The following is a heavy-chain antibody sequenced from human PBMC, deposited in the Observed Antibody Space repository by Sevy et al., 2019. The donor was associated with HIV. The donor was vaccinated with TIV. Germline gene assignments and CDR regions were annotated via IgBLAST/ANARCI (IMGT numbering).Heavy chain of an antibody. CDR3: VGGQWEHPY. V-gene: IGHV4-34*01. CDR2: IIPAGIT. CDR1: GESFSGFY. D-gene: IGHD1-26*01. Sequence: SETLSLTCAVYGESFSGFYWSWIRQPPGKGLEWIGDIIPAGITNYNPSLKSRVTISIDTSKNQFSLKMNSVTAADTAVDYCVGGQWEHPYWGQGTQVTVSS. J-gene: IGHJ4*02.